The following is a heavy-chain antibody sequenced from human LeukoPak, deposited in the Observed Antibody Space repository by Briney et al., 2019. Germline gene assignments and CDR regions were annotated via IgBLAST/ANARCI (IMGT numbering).Heavy chain of an antibody. CDR3: TSHAAFDP. CDR1: GFTFNNAW. Sequence: GGSPRLSCAASGFTFNNAWMNWVRQAPGKGLEWVGRIKSKNVGGTTDYAAPVKGRFTISRDDSENTVYLQMNSLKIEDTAVYYCTSHAAFDPWGQGTLVTVSS. V-gene: IGHV3-15*01. CDR2: IKSKNVGGTT. J-gene: IGHJ5*02.